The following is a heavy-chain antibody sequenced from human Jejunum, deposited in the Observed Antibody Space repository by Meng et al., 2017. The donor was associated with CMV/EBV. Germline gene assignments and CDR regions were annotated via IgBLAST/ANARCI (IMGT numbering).Heavy chain of an antibody. CDR2: INQDGSEK. V-gene: IGHV3-7*01. Sequence: NYWMTWVRQAPGKGLEWVANINQDGSEKYYVESVRGRSSISRDNAKNSLYLQMSSLRAEDTAVYFCARGGITVFGVVIIDYYGMDVWGQGTTVTVSS. J-gene: IGHJ6*02. CDR3: ARGGITVFGVVIIDYYGMDV. CDR1: NYW. D-gene: IGHD3-3*01.